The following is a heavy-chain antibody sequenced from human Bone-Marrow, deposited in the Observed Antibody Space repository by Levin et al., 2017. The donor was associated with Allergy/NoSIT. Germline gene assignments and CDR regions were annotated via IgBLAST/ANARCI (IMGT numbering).Heavy chain of an antibody. Sequence: SQTLSLTCTVSGGSISNSNYYWGWIRQPPGKGLEWIGTMHYSGSTYYNSSLKSRATISVDTSKNQFSLKLSSVTAADTALYYCARLGGPWGQGTLVTVSS. CDR1: GGSISNSNYY. CDR3: ARLGGP. CDR2: MHYSGST. V-gene: IGHV4-39*01. J-gene: IGHJ5*02. D-gene: IGHD3-16*01.